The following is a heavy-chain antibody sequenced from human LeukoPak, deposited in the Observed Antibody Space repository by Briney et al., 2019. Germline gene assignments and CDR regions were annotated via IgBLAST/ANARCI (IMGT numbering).Heavy chain of an antibody. D-gene: IGHD3-22*01. Sequence: SVKVSCKASGGTFSSYAISSVRQSPGQGVEWMGRIIPILGIANYAQKFQGRVTITADKSTSTAYMELSSLRSEDTAVYYCARGYYDSSGHRDWGQRTLVTVSS. CDR2: IIPILGIA. J-gene: IGHJ4*02. CDR1: GGTFSSYA. V-gene: IGHV1-69*04. CDR3: ARGYYDSSGHRD.